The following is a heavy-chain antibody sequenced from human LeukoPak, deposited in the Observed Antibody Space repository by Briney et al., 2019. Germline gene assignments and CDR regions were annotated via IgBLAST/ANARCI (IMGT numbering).Heavy chain of an antibody. CDR2: FDPEDGET. J-gene: IGHJ4*02. CDR3: ATDLGSRPEGYYFDY. Sequence: ASVKVSCKVSGYTLTELSMHWVRQAPGKGLEWMGGFDPEDGETIYAQKFQGRVAMTEDTSTDTAYMELSSLRSEDTAVYYCATDLGSRPEGYYFDYWGQGTLVTVSS. D-gene: IGHD1-14*01. V-gene: IGHV1-24*01. CDR1: GYTLTELS.